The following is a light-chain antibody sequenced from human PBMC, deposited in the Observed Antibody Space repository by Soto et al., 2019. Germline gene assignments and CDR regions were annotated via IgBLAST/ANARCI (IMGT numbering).Light chain of an antibody. J-gene: IGKJ1*01. Sequence: DIVMTQSPLSLPVTPGESASISCRSSQRLLLSNGYNYLDWYLQKPGQSPQLLIYLDSNRSSGVPDRFSGSGSGTDFTLRISRVEAEDVGVYYCMEALQTPRTFGQGTKVEIK. V-gene: IGKV2-28*01. CDR2: LDS. CDR1: QRLLLSNGYNY. CDR3: MEALQTPRT.